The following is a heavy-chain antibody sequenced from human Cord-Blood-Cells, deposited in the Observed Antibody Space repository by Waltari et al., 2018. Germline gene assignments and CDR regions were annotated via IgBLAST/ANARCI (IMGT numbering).Heavy chain of an antibody. CDR1: GYPFTSYD. D-gene: IGHD6-13*01. Sequence: QVQLVQSGAEVKKPGASVKVSCKASGYPFTSYDINWVRQATGQGLEWMGWMNPNRGNTGYAQKFQSRVTITRNTPISTAYMELSSLRSEDTSVYYCARLLDPGGDSSSWYLFAYWGQGTLVTVSS. J-gene: IGHJ4*02. CDR3: ARLLDPGGDSSSWYLFAY. V-gene: IGHV1-8*03. CDR2: MNPNRGNT.